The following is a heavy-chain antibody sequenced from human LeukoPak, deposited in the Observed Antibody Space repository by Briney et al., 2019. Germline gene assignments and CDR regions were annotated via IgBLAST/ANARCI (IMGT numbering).Heavy chain of an antibody. CDR3: ARVPHMVRGVIKPHPVDY. V-gene: IGHV1-18*01. J-gene: IGHJ4*02. CDR2: ISAYNGNT. D-gene: IGHD3-10*01. Sequence: ASVKVSCKASGYTFTSYGISWVRQAPGQGLEWMGWISAYNGNTNYAQKLQGRVTMTTDTSTSTAYMELRSLGSDDTAVYYCARVPHMVRGVIKPHPVDYWGQGTLVTVSS. CDR1: GYTFTSYG.